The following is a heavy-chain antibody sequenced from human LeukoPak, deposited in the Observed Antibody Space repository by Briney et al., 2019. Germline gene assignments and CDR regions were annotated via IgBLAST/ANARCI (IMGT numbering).Heavy chain of an antibody. CDR3: ARRGYCGGDCYFDAFDI. D-gene: IGHD2-21*02. V-gene: IGHV4-39*01. Sequence: TSETLSLTCTASGGSISSSSYYWGWLRHPPGKGLKWIGSIYYSGSTYYNPSLKSRVTISVDTSKNQFSLKLSSVTAADTAVYYCARRGYCGGDCYFDAFDIWGQGTMVTVSS. J-gene: IGHJ3*02. CDR1: GGSISSSSYY. CDR2: IYYSGST.